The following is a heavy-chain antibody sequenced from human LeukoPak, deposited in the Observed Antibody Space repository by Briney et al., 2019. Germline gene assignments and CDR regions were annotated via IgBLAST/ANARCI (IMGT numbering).Heavy chain of an antibody. D-gene: IGHD2-2*01. V-gene: IGHV3-74*01. CDR2: INSDGSST. CDR1: GFMFSSYW. CDR3: ARGPGAFDI. J-gene: IGHJ3*02. Sequence: GSLRPSCVASGFMFSSYWMNWVRQAPGKGLVWVSRINSDGSSTSYADSVKGRFTISRDNAKNTLFLQMNSLRAEDTAVYYCARGPGAFDIWGQGTMVTVSS.